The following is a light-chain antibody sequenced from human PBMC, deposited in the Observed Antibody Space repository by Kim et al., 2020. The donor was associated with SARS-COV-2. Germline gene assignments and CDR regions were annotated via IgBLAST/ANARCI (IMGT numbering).Light chain of an antibody. CDR1: QSVSSN. V-gene: IGKV3-15*01. CDR3: QQYNNWPPYT. J-gene: IGKJ2*01. CDR2: GAS. Sequence: EIVMTQSPATLSVSPGERATLSCRASQSVSSNLAWYQQKPGQAPRLLIYGASTRATGIPARFSGSGSGTEFTLTISSLQSEDFAVYYCQQYNNWPPYTFGQETELEI.